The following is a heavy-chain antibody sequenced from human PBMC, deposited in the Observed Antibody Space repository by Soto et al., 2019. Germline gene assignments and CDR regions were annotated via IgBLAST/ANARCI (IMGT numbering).Heavy chain of an antibody. Sequence: PSETLSLTCTVSAGYISGHYWSWIRQPPGKGLEWIGYIYYSGSTTYNPSLKSRLAISVDTSKNQFSLNLTSVTAADTALYYCARGAFYYDSGDFYPGAFDFWGQGTMVTVS. D-gene: IGHD3-22*01. CDR3: ARGAFYYDSGDFYPGAFDF. J-gene: IGHJ3*01. CDR1: AGYISGHY. CDR2: IYYSGST. V-gene: IGHV4-59*11.